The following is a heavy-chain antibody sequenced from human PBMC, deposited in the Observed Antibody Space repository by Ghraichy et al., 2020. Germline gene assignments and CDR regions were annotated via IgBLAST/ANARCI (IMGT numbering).Heavy chain of an antibody. Sequence: SETLSLTCTVSGGSISSSSYYWGWIRQPPGKGLEWIGSIYYSGSTYYNPSLKSRVTISVDTSKNQFSLKLSSVTAADTAVYYCARDLKTGTTGLYYYYGMDVWGQGTTVTVSS. J-gene: IGHJ6*02. CDR2: IYYSGST. CDR1: GGSISSSSYY. V-gene: IGHV4-39*01. CDR3: ARDLKTGTTGLYYYYGMDV. D-gene: IGHD1-1*01.